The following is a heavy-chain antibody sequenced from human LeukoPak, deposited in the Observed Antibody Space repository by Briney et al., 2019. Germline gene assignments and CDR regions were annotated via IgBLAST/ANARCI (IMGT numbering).Heavy chain of an antibody. D-gene: IGHD3-22*01. CDR1: GGSIRRGGYY. CDR3: AREDDSSGSLDY. V-gene: IGHV4-31*03. CDR2: IYYSGST. Sequence: SQTLSLTFTVSGGSIRRGGYYWSWIRQHPGKGLEWIGYIYYSGSTYYNPSLKSRVTISVDTSKNQFSLKLSSVTAADTAVYYCAREDDSSGSLDYWGQGTLVTVSS. J-gene: IGHJ4*02.